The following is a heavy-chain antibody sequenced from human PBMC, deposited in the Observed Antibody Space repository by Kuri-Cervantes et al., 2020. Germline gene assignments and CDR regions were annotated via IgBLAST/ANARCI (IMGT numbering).Heavy chain of an antibody. V-gene: IGHV1-69*05. J-gene: IGHJ4*02. CDR3: AKGKDYGDGYFDY. D-gene: IGHD4-17*01. CDR1: GGTFSSYA. Sequence: SVKVSCKASGGTFSSYAISWVRQAPGQGLEWMGGIIPIFGTANYAQKFQGRVTITTDESTSTAYMELSSLRSEDTAVYYCAKGKDYGDGYFDYWGQGTLVTVSS. CDR2: IIPIFGTA.